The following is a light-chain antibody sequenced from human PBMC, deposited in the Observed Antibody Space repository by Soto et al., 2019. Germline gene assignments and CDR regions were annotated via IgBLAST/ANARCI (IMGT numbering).Light chain of an antibody. Sequence: QSALTQPASVSGSPGQSITISCTGTSSDVGGYNFVSWYQQCPGKAPKLMIYEVSKRPSGASTRFSGSKSGNTASLTISGLQADDEGDYYCSSYTTGRSPVVFGGGTKLPS. V-gene: IGLV2-14*01. CDR1: SSDVGGYNF. J-gene: IGLJ2*01. CDR3: SSYTTGRSPVV. CDR2: EVS.